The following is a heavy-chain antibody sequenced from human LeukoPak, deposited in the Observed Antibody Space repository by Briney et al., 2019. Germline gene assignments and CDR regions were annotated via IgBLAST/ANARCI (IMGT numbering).Heavy chain of an antibody. CDR3: ATVWSGYY. CDR2: ISSSSSYI. J-gene: IGHJ4*02. CDR1: GFIFNSHS. Sequence: GGSLRLSCAASGFIFNSHSMNWVRQAPGKGLEWVSSISSSSSYIYYADSVKGRFTISRDNAKNSLYLQMNSLRAEDTAVYYCATVWSGYYWGQGTLVTVSS. D-gene: IGHD3-3*01. V-gene: IGHV3-21*01.